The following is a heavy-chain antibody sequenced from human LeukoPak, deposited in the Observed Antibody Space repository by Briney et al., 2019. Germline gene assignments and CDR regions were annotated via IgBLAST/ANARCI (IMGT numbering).Heavy chain of an antibody. CDR2: ISDYNGNT. D-gene: IGHD3-22*01. V-gene: IGHV1-18*01. CDR1: DYTFTNYG. J-gene: IGHJ4*02. CDR3: ARAYYYDTSGFYQFDY. Sequence: ASVKVSYKASDYTFTNYGINWVRQAPGQGLEWMGWISDYNGNTKYAQDFQARVTMTTDTSTSTAYMELRSLRSNDTAVYFCARAYYYDTSGFYQFDYWGQGTLVTVSS.